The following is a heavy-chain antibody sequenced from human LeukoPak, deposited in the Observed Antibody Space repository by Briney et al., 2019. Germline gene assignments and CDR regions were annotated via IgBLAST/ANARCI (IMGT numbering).Heavy chain of an antibody. D-gene: IGHD4-17*01. CDR1: GFTFSSYG. J-gene: IGHJ4*02. CDR3: ANLRTYYGDYFDS. CDR2: ISSNGGST. V-gene: IGHV3-23*01. Sequence: GGSLRLSCAASGFTFSSYGMSWVRQAPGKGLEWVSSISSNGGSTYYADSVKGRFTIPRDNSKNTLGLQMDSLRAEDTAVYYCANLRTYYGDYFDSWGQGTLVTVSS.